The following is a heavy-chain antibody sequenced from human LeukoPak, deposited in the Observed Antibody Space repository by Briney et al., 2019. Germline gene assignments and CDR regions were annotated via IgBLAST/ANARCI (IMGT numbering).Heavy chain of an antibody. CDR1: GFTFSSYS. V-gene: IGHV3-21*01. CDR3: ARAYDILTGYLPYYFDY. Sequence: PGGSLRLSCAASGFTFSSYSMDWVRQAPGKGLEWVSSISSSSSYIYYADSVKGRFTISRDNAKNSLYLQMSSLRAEDTAIYYCARAYDILTGYLPYYFDYWGQGTLVTVSS. J-gene: IGHJ4*02. D-gene: IGHD3-9*01. CDR2: ISSSSSYI.